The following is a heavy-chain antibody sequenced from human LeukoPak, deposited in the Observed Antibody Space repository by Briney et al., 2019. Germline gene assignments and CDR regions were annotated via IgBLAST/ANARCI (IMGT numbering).Heavy chain of an antibody. CDR2: IYYSGYT. J-gene: IGHJ6*03. CDR1: GGSIISSSYY. CDR3: ARQSHFTGVTGTTPNYYYYYYMDV. D-gene: IGHD1-1*01. V-gene: IGHV4-39*07. Sequence: ASETLSLTCTVSGGSIISSSYYWGWIRQPPGKGLEWIGTIYYSGYTYYNPSLKSRVTISVDTSKNQFSLKLNSVTAADTAVYFCARQSHFTGVTGTTPNYYYYYYMDVWGKGTTVTVSS.